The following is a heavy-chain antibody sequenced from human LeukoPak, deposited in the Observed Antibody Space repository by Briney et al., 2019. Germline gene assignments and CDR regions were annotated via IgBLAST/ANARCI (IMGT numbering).Heavy chain of an antibody. CDR1: GGTFSGYA. Sequence: ASVKVSCKASGGTFSGYAISWVRQAPGQGLEWMGGIIPIFGTANYAQKFQGRVTITADKSTSTAYMELSSLRSEDTAVYYCARVKYRYNWNDWNRGWFDPWGKGTLVTVSS. J-gene: IGHJ5*02. CDR3: ARVKYRYNWNDWNRGWFDP. V-gene: IGHV1-69*06. D-gene: IGHD1-1*01. CDR2: IIPIFGTA.